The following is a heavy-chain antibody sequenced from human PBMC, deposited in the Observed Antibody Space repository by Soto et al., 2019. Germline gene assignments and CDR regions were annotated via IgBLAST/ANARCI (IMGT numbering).Heavy chain of an antibody. J-gene: IGHJ6*02. CDR2: ISYDGSNK. Sequence: QVQLVESGGGVVQPGRSLRLSCAASGFTFSSYGMHWVRQAPGKGLEWVAVISYDGSNKYYADSVKGRFTISRDNSKNXLYLQMNSLRAEDTAVYYCAKTKIAAADYYYGMDVWGQGTTVTVSS. CDR3: AKTKIAAADYYYGMDV. D-gene: IGHD6-13*01. V-gene: IGHV3-30*18. CDR1: GFTFSSYG.